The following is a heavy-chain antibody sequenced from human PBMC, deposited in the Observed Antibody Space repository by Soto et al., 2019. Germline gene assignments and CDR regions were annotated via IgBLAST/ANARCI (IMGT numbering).Heavy chain of an antibody. CDR2: ISSKNGNT. V-gene: IGHV1-18*01. J-gene: IGHJ4*02. CDR3: ARDTPETPPDY. Sequence: QVQLVPSGADVKNPGASVKVYCKSSGYTFSDYGVSWVRQAPGQGLEWRGWISSKNGNTNFAQKFRGRVTMTTDASTSTVYMELRSLRPYDTAVYYCARDTPETPPDYWCQRTLVTVSS. CDR1: GYTFSDYG.